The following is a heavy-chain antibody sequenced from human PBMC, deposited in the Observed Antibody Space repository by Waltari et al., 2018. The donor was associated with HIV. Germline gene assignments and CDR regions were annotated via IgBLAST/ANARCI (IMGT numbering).Heavy chain of an antibody. CDR1: GYRFTTYW. J-gene: IGHJ4*02. D-gene: IGHD1-26*01. V-gene: IGHV5-51*01. CDR3: ARHGVGATTPLDY. CDR2: IYPGDSDT. Sequence: EEPLVQSGAVVIKPGESLKMSREGSGYRFTTYWLGWVRQMPGQGLEGMGIIYPGDSDTRYSPSFQGQVTISADKSISTAYLQWSSLKASDTAMYYCARHGVGATTPLDYWGQGTLVTVSS.